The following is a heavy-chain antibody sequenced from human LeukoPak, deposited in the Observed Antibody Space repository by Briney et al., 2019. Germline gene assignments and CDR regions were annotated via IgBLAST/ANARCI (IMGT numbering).Heavy chain of an antibody. V-gene: IGHV3-23*01. J-gene: IGHJ3*02. Sequence: GGSLRLSCAASGFTFSSYAMSWVRQAPGKGLEWVSAISGSGGSTYYADSVKGRFTISRDNSKNTPYLQMNSLRAEDTAVYYCAKDFGSGSYRQNAFDIWGQGTMVTVSS. CDR1: GFTFSSYA. CDR2: ISGSGGST. CDR3: AKDFGSGSYRQNAFDI. D-gene: IGHD5-18*01.